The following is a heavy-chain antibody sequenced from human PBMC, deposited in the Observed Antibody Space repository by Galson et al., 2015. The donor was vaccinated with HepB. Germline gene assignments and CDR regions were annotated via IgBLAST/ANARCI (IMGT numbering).Heavy chain of an antibody. J-gene: IGHJ5*02. CDR1: GFPFNNAW. CDR2: IKSKTDGETT. CDR3: TTDVYYSTYWSWLDP. Sequence: SLRLSCAASGFPFNNAWVTWVRQAPGMGLEWVGRIKSKTDGETTDYAAPVKGRFTISRDDSKNRLYLQMNSLKTEDTAVYYCTTDVYYSTYWSWLDPWGQGTLVTVSS. V-gene: IGHV3-15*01. D-gene: IGHD2-8*02.